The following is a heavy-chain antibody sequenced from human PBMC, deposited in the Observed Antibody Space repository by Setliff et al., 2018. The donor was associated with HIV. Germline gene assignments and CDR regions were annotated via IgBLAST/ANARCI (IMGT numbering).Heavy chain of an antibody. D-gene: IGHD2-2*03. J-gene: IGHJ4*02. CDR1: GDTFTSYD. V-gene: IGHV1-69*13. CDR2: IIPIFDTA. Sequence: GASVKVSCKTSGDTFTSYDINWVRQAAGHGLEWMGGIIPIFDTANYAQKFQGRVTITADESTSTAYMELSSLRSEDTAIYYCARDPYGYCTTTTCYVPGYWGQGTLVTVSS. CDR3: ARDPYGYCTTTTCYVPGY.